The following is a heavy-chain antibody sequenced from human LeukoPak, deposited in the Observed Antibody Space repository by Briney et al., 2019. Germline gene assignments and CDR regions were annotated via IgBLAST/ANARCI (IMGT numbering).Heavy chain of an antibody. CDR1: GASITTHY. Sequence: SETLSLTCTVSGASITTHYWSWIRQPPGKGLEWIGYIYYTGSASYNPSLKSRATISLDTSKNQFSLKLTSVTAADTAVYYCARDTAVARWGQGTLVTVSS. CDR3: ARDTAVAR. V-gene: IGHV4-59*11. D-gene: IGHD5-18*01. CDR2: IYYTGSA. J-gene: IGHJ4*02.